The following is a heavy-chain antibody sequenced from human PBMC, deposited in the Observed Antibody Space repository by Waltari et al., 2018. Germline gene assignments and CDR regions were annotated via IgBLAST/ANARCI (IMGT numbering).Heavy chain of an antibody. Sequence: EVQLVESGGGLAQPGGSLRLSCSASGFTFSKYSMSCVRPAPGRGLEWVATINEDGSEKYYVDSVKGRFTISRDNAKNSLYLQMNSLRGEDTAVYYCARDLCSSTICYDNWFDPWGQATLVTVSS. CDR3: ARDLCSSTICYDNWFDP. V-gene: IGHV3-7*01. D-gene: IGHD2-2*01. J-gene: IGHJ5*02. CDR2: INEDGSEK. CDR1: GFTFSKYS.